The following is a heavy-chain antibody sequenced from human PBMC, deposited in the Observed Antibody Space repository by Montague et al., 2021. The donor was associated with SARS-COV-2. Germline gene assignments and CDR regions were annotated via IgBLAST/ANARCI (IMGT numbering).Heavy chain of an antibody. D-gene: IGHD3-9*01. V-gene: IGHV4-31*03. J-gene: IGHJ4*02. CDR3: ARSRDWYLGN. Sequence: TLSLTCTVSGGSISSGGYYWSWIRQRPGKGLEWIGYIYHTGSTHYNPSLKSRVTISIDSSKNQFSLNVTSVTAADTAVYFCARSRDWYLGNWGQGTLATVSS. CDR2: IYHTGST. CDR1: GGSISSGGYY.